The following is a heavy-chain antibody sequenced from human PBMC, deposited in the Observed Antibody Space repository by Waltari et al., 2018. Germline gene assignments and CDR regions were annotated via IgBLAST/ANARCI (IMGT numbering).Heavy chain of an antibody. CDR1: GGSLSSGSYY. J-gene: IGHJ4*02. CDR3: ARDGYNSGYYFDY. CDR2: IATSGST. Sequence: QVQLQESGPGLVKPSQTLSLTCPVSGGSLSSGSYYRSWIRQPAGKGLEWIGRIATSGSTNYNPSLKSRVTISVDTSKNQFSLKLSSVTATDTAVYYCARDGYNSGYYFDYWGQGTLVTVSS. D-gene: IGHD5-12*01. V-gene: IGHV4-61*02.